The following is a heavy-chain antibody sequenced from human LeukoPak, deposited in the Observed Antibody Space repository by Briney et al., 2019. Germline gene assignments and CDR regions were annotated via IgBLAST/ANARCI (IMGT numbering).Heavy chain of an antibody. V-gene: IGHV3-7*01. CDR3: GAFGYEAGIDL. CDR2: ISPRGTET. J-gene: IGHJ4*02. CDR1: EFVFRNLW. Sequence: GGSLRLSCGASEFVFRNLWMTWVRQSPGNGLEWVANISPRGTETYYVDPFKGRSTISRDNARNLLFLQMNTLRADDTAVYFCGAFGYEAGIDLWGQGTLVAVSS. D-gene: IGHD2-2*01.